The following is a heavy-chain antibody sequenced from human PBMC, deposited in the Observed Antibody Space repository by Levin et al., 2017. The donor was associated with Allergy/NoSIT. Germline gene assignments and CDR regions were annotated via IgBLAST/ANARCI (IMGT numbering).Heavy chain of an antibody. V-gene: IGHV4-59*01. CDR2: IYYSGST. D-gene: IGHD3-3*01. Sequence: PSETLSLTCTVSGGSISSYYWSWIRQPPGKGLEWIGYIYYSGSTNYNPSLKSRVTISVDTSKNQFSLKLSSVTAADTAVYYCARTSIFGVVPPRWFDPWGQGTLVTVSS. CDR1: GGSISSYY. CDR3: ARTSIFGVVPPRWFDP. J-gene: IGHJ5*02.